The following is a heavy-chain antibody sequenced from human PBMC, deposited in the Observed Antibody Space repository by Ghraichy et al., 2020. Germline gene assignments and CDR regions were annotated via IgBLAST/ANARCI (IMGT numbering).Heavy chain of an antibody. CDR2: ISSSSSYI. Sequence: GESLNISCAASGFTFSSYSMNWVRQAPGKGLEWVSSISSSSSYIYYADSVKGRFTISRDNAKNSLYLQMNSLRAEDTAVYYCARDMGSSDYYYGMDVWGQGTTVTVSS. V-gene: IGHV3-21*01. CDR3: ARDMGSSDYYYGMDV. CDR1: GFTFSSYS. D-gene: IGHD6-6*01. J-gene: IGHJ6*02.